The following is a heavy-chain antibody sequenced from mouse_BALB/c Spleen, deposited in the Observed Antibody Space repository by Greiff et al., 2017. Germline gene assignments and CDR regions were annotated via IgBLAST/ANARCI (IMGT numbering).Heavy chain of an antibody. CDR3: AREYGNPYAMDY. V-gene: IGHV3-2*02. CDR1: GYSITSDYA. D-gene: IGHD2-10*02. J-gene: IGHJ4*01. CDR2: ISYSGSP. Sequence: VQLKQSGPGLVKPSQSLSLTCTVTGYSITSDYAWNWIRQFPGNKLELMGYISYSGSPIYNPSLKSRISITRDTSKNQFFLQLNSVTTEDTATYYCAREYGNPYAMDYWGQGTSVTVSS.